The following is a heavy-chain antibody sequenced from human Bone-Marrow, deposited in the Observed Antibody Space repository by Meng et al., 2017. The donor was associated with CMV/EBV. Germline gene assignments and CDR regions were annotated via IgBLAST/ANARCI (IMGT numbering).Heavy chain of an antibody. Sequence: GGSLRLSCAASGFTFSSYSMNWVRQAPGKGLEWVSPISSSSSYIYYADSVKGRFTISRDNAKNSLYLQMNSLRAEDTAVYYCARYGEQWLVLYGMDVWGQGTTVTVSS. J-gene: IGHJ6*02. CDR1: GFTFSSYS. D-gene: IGHD6-19*01. CDR2: ISSSSSYI. V-gene: IGHV3-21*01. CDR3: ARYGEQWLVLYGMDV.